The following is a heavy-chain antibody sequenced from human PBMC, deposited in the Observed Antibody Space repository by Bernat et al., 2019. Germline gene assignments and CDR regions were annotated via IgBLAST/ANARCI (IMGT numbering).Heavy chain of an antibody. J-gene: IGHJ3*02. D-gene: IGHD3-10*01. CDR3: ARDPTRGDDAFDI. Sequence: VQLVESGGGVVQPGRSLRLSCAASGFTFSSYAMHWVRQAPGKGLEWISHISSSGDTTYYSDSVKGRFTISRDNAKNSLHLQMNSLTAEDTAVYYCARDPTRGDDAFDIWGQGTMVTVSS. CDR1: GFTFSSYA. CDR2: ISSSGDTT. V-gene: IGHV3-48*03.